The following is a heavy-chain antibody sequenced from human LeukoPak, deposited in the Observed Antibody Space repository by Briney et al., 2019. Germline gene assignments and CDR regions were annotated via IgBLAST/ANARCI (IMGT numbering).Heavy chain of an antibody. D-gene: IGHD3-22*01. CDR2: TYHSGST. CDR3: ARGSSGYYYYFDY. V-gene: IGHV4-38-2*01. CDR1: GFTVSSNG. J-gene: IGHJ4*02. Sequence: GSLRLSCAASGFTVSSNGMTWVRQAPGKGLEWIGSTYHSGSTYYNPSLKSRVTISVDTSKNQFSLKLSSVTAADTAVYYCARGSSGYYYYFDYWGQGTLVTVSS.